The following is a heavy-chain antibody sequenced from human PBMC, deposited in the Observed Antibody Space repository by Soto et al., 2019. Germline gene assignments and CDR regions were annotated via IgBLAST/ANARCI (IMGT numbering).Heavy chain of an antibody. CDR2: ISGRNSYT. J-gene: IGHJ5*02. V-gene: IGHV3-11*05. D-gene: IGHD5-12*01. Sequence: QVQLVESGGGLVKPGGSLRLSCAASGFTFNDYYMSWIRQAPGKGLEWVSYISGRNSYTHYADSVKGRFTISRDNTKNSLYLQMNNLRVEDTAVYYCARDLVIVTTIRRFDPWGQGTLVTVSS. CDR3: ARDLVIVTTIRRFDP. CDR1: GFTFNDYY.